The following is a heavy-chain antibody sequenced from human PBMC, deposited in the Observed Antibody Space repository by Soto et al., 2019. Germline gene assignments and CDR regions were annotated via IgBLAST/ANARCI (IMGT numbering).Heavy chain of an antibody. Sequence: GGSLRLSCAASGFTFSSYGMHWVRQAPGKGLEWVAVIWYDGSNKYYADSVKGRFTISRDNSKNTLYLQMNSLRAEDTAVYYCARGFPRITMVRGVISWFDPWGQGTLVTVSS. J-gene: IGHJ5*02. CDR1: GFTFSSYG. CDR2: IWYDGSNK. V-gene: IGHV3-33*01. D-gene: IGHD3-10*01. CDR3: ARGFPRITMVRGVISWFDP.